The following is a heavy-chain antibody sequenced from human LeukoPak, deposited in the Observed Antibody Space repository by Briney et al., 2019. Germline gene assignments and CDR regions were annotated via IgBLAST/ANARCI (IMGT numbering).Heavy chain of an antibody. CDR3: ARALYSSGWYRGEYYFDY. Sequence: SETLSLTCTVSGGSISSYYWSWIRQPPGKGLDWIGYIYYSGSTNYNSSLKSRVTISVDTSKNQFSLKLSSVTAADTAVYYCARALYSSGWYRGEYYFDYWGQGTLVTVSS. D-gene: IGHD6-19*01. CDR1: GGSISSYY. CDR2: IYYSGST. V-gene: IGHV4-59*01. J-gene: IGHJ4*02.